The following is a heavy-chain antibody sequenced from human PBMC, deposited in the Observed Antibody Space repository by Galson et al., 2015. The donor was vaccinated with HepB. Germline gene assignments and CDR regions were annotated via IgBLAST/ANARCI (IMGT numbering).Heavy chain of an antibody. V-gene: IGHV1-69*13. CDR2: IIPIFGTA. J-gene: IGHJ5*02. CDR3: ASWTGVPAAAITSVERRWFDP. Sequence: SVKVSCKASGYTFTSYDISWVRQAPGQGLEWMGGIIPIFGTANYAQKFQGRVTITADESTSTAYMELSSLRSEDTAVYYCASWTGVPAAAITSVERRWFDPWGQGPRSPSPQ. D-gene: IGHD2-2*01. CDR1: GYTFTSYD.